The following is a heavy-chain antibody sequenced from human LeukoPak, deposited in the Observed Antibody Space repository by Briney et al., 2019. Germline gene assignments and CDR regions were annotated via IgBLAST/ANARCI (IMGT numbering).Heavy chain of an antibody. V-gene: IGHV4-4*07. D-gene: IGHD3-22*01. CDR3: ARGGGSWYYDSSGHDAFDI. CDR2: IYTSGST. CDR1: GGSISGDY. Sequence: PSETLSLTCTVSGGSISGDYWSWIRQPAGKGLEWIGRIYTSGSTNYNPSLKSRVPMSVDTSKNQFSLKLSSVTAADTAVYYCARGGGSWYYDSSGHDAFDIWGQGTMVTVSS. J-gene: IGHJ3*02.